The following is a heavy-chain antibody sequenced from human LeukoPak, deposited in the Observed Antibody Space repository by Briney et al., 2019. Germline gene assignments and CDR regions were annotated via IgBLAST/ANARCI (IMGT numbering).Heavy chain of an antibody. CDR1: GFTFSSYG. D-gene: IGHD6-6*01. Sequence: GGSLRLSCAASGFTFSSYGMHWVRQAPGKGLEWVAVIWYDGSNKYYADSVKGRFTISRDNSKNTLYLQMNSLRAEDTAVYYCTSVSRSSGFDYWGQGTLVTVSS. CDR2: IWYDGSNK. V-gene: IGHV3-33*01. J-gene: IGHJ4*02. CDR3: TSVSRSSGFDY.